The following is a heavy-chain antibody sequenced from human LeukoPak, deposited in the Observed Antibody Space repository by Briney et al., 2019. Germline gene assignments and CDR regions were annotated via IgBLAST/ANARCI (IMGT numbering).Heavy chain of an antibody. Sequence: GASVKVSCKASGGTFSSYAISWVRQAPGQGLEWMGGIIPIFGTANYAQKFQGRVTITTDESTSTAYMELSSLRSEDTAVYYCARSVYDSSGYYPYYYYMDVWGKGTTVTVSS. CDR2: IIPIFGTA. CDR1: GGTFSSYA. D-gene: IGHD3-22*01. J-gene: IGHJ6*03. V-gene: IGHV1-69*05. CDR3: ARSVYDSSGYYPYYYYMDV.